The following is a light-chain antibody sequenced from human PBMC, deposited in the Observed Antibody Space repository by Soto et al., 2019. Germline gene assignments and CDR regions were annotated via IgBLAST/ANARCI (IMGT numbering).Light chain of an antibody. CDR2: DAS. Sequence: DIPITQSPSTLSASVGDRVTLTCRASQSISSWLAWYQQKPGKAPKLLIYDASSLESGVPSRFSGSGSGTEFTLTISSLQPDDFATYYCHQYNSYSWTFGQGAKVDI. J-gene: IGKJ1*01. V-gene: IGKV1-5*01. CDR3: HQYNSYSWT. CDR1: QSISSW.